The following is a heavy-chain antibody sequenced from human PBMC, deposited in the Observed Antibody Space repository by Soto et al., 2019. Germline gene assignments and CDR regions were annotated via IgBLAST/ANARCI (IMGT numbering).Heavy chain of an antibody. J-gene: IGHJ4*02. Sequence: LSLTCTVSGGSISSSSYYWGWIRQPPGKGLEWIGSIYYSGSTYYNPSLKSRVTISVDTSKNQFSLKLSSVTAADTAVYYCARGSPYYDILTGYSARYYFDYWGQGTLVTVSS. CDR2: IYYSGST. D-gene: IGHD3-9*01. CDR1: GGSISSSSYY. V-gene: IGHV4-39*01. CDR3: ARGSPYYDILTGYSARYYFDY.